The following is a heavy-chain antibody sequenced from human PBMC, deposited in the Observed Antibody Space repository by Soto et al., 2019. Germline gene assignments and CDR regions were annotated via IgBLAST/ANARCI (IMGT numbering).Heavy chain of an antibody. CDR2: ISYDGSNK. J-gene: IGHJ6*02. CDR3: ARDYGSGSYYYFGMDV. CDR1: GFSFSSYT. Sequence: QVQVVESGGGVVQPGRSLRLSCAASGFSFSSYTMHWVRQAPGKGPEWVAVISYDGSNKYYADSVKGRFTISRDNSKNTLYLQMNSLRAEDTAVYYCARDYGSGSYYYFGMDVWGQGTTVTVSS. V-gene: IGHV3-30-3*01. D-gene: IGHD3-10*01.